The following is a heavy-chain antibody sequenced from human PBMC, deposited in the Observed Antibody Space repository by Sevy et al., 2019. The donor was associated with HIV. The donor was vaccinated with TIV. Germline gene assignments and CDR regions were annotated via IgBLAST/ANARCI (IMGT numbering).Heavy chain of an antibody. Sequence: ASVKVSCKASGYTFTDYCMHWVRQAPGQGLEWMGWINPNSGGTNYAQKFQGRVTMTRDTSISTAYMELSRLRSDDTAVYYCARAALLRGGYLDYWGQGTLVTVSS. CDR2: INPNSGGT. D-gene: IGHD2-15*01. CDR1: GYTFTDYC. J-gene: IGHJ4*02. CDR3: ARAALLRGGYLDY. V-gene: IGHV1-2*02.